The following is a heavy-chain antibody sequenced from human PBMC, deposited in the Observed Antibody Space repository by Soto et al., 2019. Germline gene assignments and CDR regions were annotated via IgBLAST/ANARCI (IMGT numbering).Heavy chain of an antibody. CDR2: ISAYNGNT. CDR3: ARWSFVHFDWLLHYFDY. Sequence: ASVKVSCKASGYTFTSYGISWVRQAPGQGLEWMGWISAYNGNTNYAQKLQGRVTMTTDTSTSTAYMELRSLRSDDTAVYYCARWSFVHFDWLLHYFDYWGQGTLVTVSS. CDR1: GYTFTSYG. D-gene: IGHD3-9*01. V-gene: IGHV1-18*01. J-gene: IGHJ4*02.